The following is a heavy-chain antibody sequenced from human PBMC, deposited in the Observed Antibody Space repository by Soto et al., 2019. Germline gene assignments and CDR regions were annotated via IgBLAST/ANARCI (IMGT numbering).Heavy chain of an antibody. V-gene: IGHV4-59*01. J-gene: IGHJ6*02. CDR3: ARVGGFWSGYHKNYYYYGMDV. D-gene: IGHD3-3*01. CDR2: IYYSGST. CDR1: GGSISSYY. Sequence: PSETLSLTCTVSGGSISSYYWSWIRQPPGKGLEWIGYIYYSGSTNYNPSLKSRVTISVDTSKNQFSLKLSSVTAADTAVYYCARVGGFWSGYHKNYYYYGMDVWGQGTTVTVSS.